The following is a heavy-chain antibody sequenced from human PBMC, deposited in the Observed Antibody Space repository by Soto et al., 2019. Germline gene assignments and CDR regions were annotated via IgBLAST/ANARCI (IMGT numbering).Heavy chain of an antibody. Sequence: PGGSLRLSCATSGFPFSDYYMSWIRQAPGKGLEWLSHISPKSTYRNYADSVKGRFTISRDNTKSSLFLQMNSLGVEDTGVYYCASLGRHGWGQGTTVTV. CDR2: ISPKSTYR. D-gene: IGHD3-16*01. CDR1: GFPFSDYY. J-gene: IGHJ6*02. V-gene: IGHV3-11*06. CDR3: ASLGRHG.